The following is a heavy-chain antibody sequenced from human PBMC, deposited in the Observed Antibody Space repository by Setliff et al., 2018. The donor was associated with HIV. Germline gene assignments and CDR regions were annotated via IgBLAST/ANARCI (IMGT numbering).Heavy chain of an antibody. J-gene: IGHJ3*02. CDR3: ATASGYDLFMGAFDI. D-gene: IGHD5-12*01. CDR1: GGSISSGDYF. CDR2: IYYSGSA. V-gene: IGHV4-30-4*08. Sequence: PSETLSLTCTVSGGSISSGDYFLSWIRQAPGKGLEWIGCIYYSGSAYYNPSLQSRVTISVDTSKNQVSLKLNSMTAADTAVYFCATASGYDLFMGAFDIWGQGTMVTVSS.